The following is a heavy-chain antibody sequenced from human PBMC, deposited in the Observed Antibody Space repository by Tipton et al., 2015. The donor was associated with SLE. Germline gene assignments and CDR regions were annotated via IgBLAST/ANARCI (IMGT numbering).Heavy chain of an antibody. CDR3: AVNVVVKVQVDY. CDR1: GYSISSGYS. D-gene: IGHD2-21*01. Sequence: TLSLTCAVSGYSISSGYSWGWIRQPPGKGREWIGTVYHSGSTHYNPSLKSRLTMSVDTSKNQFSLKLTSVTAADTAVYYCAVNVVVKVQVDYWGPGALVTVSS. CDR2: VYHSGST. V-gene: IGHV4-38-2*01. J-gene: IGHJ4*02.